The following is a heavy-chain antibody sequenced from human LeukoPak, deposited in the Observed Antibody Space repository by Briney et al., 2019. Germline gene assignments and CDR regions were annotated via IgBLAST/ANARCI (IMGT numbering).Heavy chain of an antibody. CDR2: ISAYNGNT. CDR1: GYTFTSYG. Sequence: ASVKVSFKASGYTFTSYGISWVRQAPGQGLEWMGWISAYNGNTNYAQKLQGRVTMTTDTSTSTAYMELRSLRSDDTALYYCARSSELRYFDWLFIFGSFDYWGQGTLVTVSS. J-gene: IGHJ4*02. V-gene: IGHV1-18*04. D-gene: IGHD3-9*01. CDR3: ARSSELRYFDWLFIFGSFDY.